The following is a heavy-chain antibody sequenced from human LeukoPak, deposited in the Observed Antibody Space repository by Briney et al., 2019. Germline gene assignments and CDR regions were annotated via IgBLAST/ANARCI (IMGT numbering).Heavy chain of an antibody. CDR3: ARDPRPDYYDSSGHPYFQH. J-gene: IGHJ1*01. D-gene: IGHD3-22*01. V-gene: IGHV3-66*02. CDR2: IYSGGST. Sequence: GSLRLSSAASGFTVSSNYMSWVRQAPGKGLEWVSVIYSGGSTYYADSVKGRFTISRDNSKNTLYLQMNSLRAEDTAVYYCARDPRPDYYDSSGHPYFQHWGQGTLVTVSS. CDR1: GFTVSSNY.